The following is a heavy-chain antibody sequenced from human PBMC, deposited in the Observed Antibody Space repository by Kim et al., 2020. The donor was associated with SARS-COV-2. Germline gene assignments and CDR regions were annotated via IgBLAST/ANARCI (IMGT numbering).Heavy chain of an antibody. D-gene: IGHD3-10*01. V-gene: IGHV4-59*01. CDR3: ARAYYGSGPEGY. Sequence: NYNPSLKRRVTISVDTSKNQFSLKLSSVTAADTAVYYCARAYYGSGPEGYWGQGTLVTVSS. J-gene: IGHJ4*02.